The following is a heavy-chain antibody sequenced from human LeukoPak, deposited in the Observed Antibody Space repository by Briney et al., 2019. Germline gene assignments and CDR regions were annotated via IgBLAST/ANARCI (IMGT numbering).Heavy chain of an antibody. CDR1: GGSISSYY. Sequence: NTSETLSLTCTVSGGSISSYYWSWIRQPPGKGLEWIGYIYYSGSTNYNPSLKSRVTISVDTSKNQFSLKLSSVTAADTAVYYCARVWFGELLQAVFDYWGQGTLVTVSS. CDR3: ARVWFGELLQAVFDY. D-gene: IGHD3-10*01. J-gene: IGHJ4*02. V-gene: IGHV4-59*01. CDR2: IYYSGST.